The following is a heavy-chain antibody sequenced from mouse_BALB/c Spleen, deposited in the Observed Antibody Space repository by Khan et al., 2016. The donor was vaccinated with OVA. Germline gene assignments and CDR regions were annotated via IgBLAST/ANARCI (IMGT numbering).Heavy chain of an antibody. D-gene: IGHD3-2*02. CDR1: GYSITSDYA. CDR3: ARIQGGDFDY. Sequence: EVQLQESGPGLVKPSQSLSLTCTVTGYSITSDYAWNWIRQLPGNKLEWMGYISYSGNTKYNPSLKSRISITRDTSKNQFFLQLHFVTIEDTATYYCARIQGGDFDYWGQGTTLTVSS. V-gene: IGHV3-2*02. J-gene: IGHJ2*01. CDR2: ISYSGNT.